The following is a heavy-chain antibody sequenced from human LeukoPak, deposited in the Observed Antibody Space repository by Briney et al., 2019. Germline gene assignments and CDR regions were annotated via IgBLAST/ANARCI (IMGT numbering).Heavy chain of an antibody. V-gene: IGHV4-31*03. CDR1: GGSISSGGYY. D-gene: IGHD6-13*01. CDR2: IYYSGST. CDR3: ARSTSAAGIFDY. Sequence: PSQTLSLTCTVSGGSISSGGYYWSWIRQHPGKGLEWIGYIYYSGSTYYNPSLKSRVTISVDTSKNRFSLKLSSVTAADTAVYYCARSTSAAGIFDYWGQGTLVTVSS. J-gene: IGHJ4*02.